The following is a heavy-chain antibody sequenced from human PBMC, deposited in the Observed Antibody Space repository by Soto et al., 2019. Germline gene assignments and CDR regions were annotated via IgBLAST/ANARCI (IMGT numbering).Heavy chain of an antibody. J-gene: IGHJ5*02. V-gene: IGHV1-69*13. CDR2: IIPIFGTA. D-gene: IGHD3-16*01. CDR3: ARATYIAGWFDP. CDR1: EGAFSVDA. Sequence: VASVKVSLTASEGAFSVDAVIWVRQAPGQGLEWMGGIIPIFGTANYAQKFQGRVTITADESTSTAYMELSSLRSEDTAVYYCARATYIAGWFDPWGQGTPVTVSS.